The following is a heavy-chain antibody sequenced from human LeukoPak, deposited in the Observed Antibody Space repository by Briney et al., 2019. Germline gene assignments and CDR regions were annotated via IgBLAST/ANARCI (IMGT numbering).Heavy chain of an antibody. J-gene: IGHJ4*02. V-gene: IGHV1-24*01. Sequence: ASVKVSCKVSGYTLTELSMHWVRQAPGKGLEWMGGFDPEEGETIYAQKFQGRVTMTEDTSTDTAYMELSSLRSEDTAVYYCATVGYYYDSSGYYMQPFDYWGQGTLVTVSS. CDR1: GYTLTELS. D-gene: IGHD3-22*01. CDR2: FDPEEGET. CDR3: ATVGYYYDSSGYYMQPFDY.